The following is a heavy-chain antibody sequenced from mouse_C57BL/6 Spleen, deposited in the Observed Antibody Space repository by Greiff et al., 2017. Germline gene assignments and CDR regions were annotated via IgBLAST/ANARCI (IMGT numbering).Heavy chain of an antibody. CDR3: ARDGSGYENWYFDV. CDR2: IDPEDGET. Sequence: VQLQQSGAELVKPGASVKLSCTASGFNIKDYYMHWVKQRTEQGLEWIGRIDPEDGETKYAPKFPGKATITADTSSNTAYLQLSSLTSEDTAVYYCARDGSGYENWYFDVWGTGTTVTVSS. J-gene: IGHJ1*03. CDR1: GFNIKDYY. D-gene: IGHD1-1*01. V-gene: IGHV14-2*01.